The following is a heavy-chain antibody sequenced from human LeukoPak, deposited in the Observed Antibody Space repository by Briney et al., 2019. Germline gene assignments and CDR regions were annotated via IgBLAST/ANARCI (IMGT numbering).Heavy chain of an antibody. J-gene: IGHJ3*02. CDR3: AVTVTTSAFDI. CDR1: GFTFSDYS. D-gene: IGHD4-11*01. Sequence: GGSLRLSCAASGFTFSDYSMNWVRQAPGKGLEWVSYISSSSNTIHYADSVKGRFTISRDNAKNSLYLQMNSLRAEDTAVYYCAVTVTTSAFDIWGQGTMVTVSS. CDR2: ISSSSNTI. V-gene: IGHV3-48*01.